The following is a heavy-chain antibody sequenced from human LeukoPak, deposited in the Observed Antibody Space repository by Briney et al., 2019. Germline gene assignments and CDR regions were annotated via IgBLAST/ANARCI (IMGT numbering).Heavy chain of an antibody. J-gene: IGHJ3*02. V-gene: IGHV4-59*01. CDR2: IYYSGST. D-gene: IGHD6-13*01. CDR1: GGSISSYY. CDR3: ARDGAPEAADDAFDI. Sequence: SETLSLTCTVSGGSISSYYWSWIRQPPGKGLEWIGYIYYSGSTNYNPSLKSRVTISVDTSKNQFSLKLSSVTAADTAVYYCARDGAPEAADDAFDIWGQGTMVTVSS.